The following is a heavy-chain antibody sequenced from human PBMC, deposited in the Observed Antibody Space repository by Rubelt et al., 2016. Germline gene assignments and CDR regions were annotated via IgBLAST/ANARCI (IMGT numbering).Heavy chain of an antibody. Sequence: QVQLVQSGAEVKKPGASVKVSCKASGYTFTSYGISWVRQAPGQGLEWMGWISAYNGNTNYAQKLQDGVTRTTDTSTRTAYMELRSLRADATAVYYCAREVMAISDYWGQGTLVTVSS. J-gene: IGHJ4*02. CDR1: GYTFTSYG. V-gene: IGHV1-18*01. CDR2: ISAYNGNT. D-gene: IGHD2-21*01. CDR3: AREVMAISDY.